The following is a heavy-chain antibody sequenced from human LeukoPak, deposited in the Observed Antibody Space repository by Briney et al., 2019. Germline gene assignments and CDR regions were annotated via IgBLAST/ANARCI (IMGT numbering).Heavy chain of an antibody. V-gene: IGHV4-61*02. CDR2: IYPLETT. CDR1: GDSVNSGAYY. J-gene: IGHJ3*02. D-gene: IGHD6-19*01. CDR3: AREIVAGLGVSFDI. Sequence: SETLSLTCTVSGDSVNSGAYYWSWLRQPAGKEPEWIGRIYPLETTNYNPSLKSRVAISVDTSKNQFSLKLSSVTAADTAVYYCAREIVAGLGVSFDIWGQGAMVTVSS.